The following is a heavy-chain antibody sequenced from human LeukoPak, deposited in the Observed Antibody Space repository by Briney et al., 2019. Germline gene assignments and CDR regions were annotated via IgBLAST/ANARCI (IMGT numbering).Heavy chain of an antibody. CDR2: IIPIFGTA. CDR3: ARGGTRVLRYFTPENYYYYMDV. D-gene: IGHD3-9*01. V-gene: IGHV1-69*05. J-gene: IGHJ6*03. Sequence: SVKVSCKASGGTFSSYAISWVRQAPGQGLEWMGGIIPIFGTANYAQKFQGRVTITTDESTSTAYMELSSLRSEDTAGYYCARGGTRVLRYFTPENYYYYMDVWGKGTTVTVSS. CDR1: GGTFSSYA.